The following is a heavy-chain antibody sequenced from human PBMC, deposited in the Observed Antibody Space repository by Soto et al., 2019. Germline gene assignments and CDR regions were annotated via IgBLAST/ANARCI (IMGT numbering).Heavy chain of an antibody. J-gene: IGHJ4*02. CDR2: ISSSSSSI. V-gene: IGHV3-48*02. CDR1: GFTFNNYN. CDR3: ASLLRWHFDY. D-gene: IGHD4-17*01. Sequence: GGSLRLSCAASGFTFNNYNMNWVRQAPGKGLEWVSYISSSSSSIYYADSVKGRFTISRDNAKNSLYLQMNSLRDEDTAVYYCASLLRWHFDYWGQGTLVTVSS.